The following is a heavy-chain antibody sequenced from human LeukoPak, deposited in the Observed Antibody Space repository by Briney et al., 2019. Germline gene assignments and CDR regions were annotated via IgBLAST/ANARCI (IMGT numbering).Heavy chain of an antibody. Sequence: EASVKVSCKASGYTFTGYYMHWVRQAPGQGLEWMGWINPNSGGTNYAQKFQGRVTMTRDTSISTAYMELSRLRSDDTAVYYCARKYYYDSRGAFDIWGQGTMVTVSS. J-gene: IGHJ3*02. V-gene: IGHV1-2*02. CDR3: ARKYYYDSRGAFDI. CDR2: INPNSGGT. D-gene: IGHD3-22*01. CDR1: GYTFTGYY.